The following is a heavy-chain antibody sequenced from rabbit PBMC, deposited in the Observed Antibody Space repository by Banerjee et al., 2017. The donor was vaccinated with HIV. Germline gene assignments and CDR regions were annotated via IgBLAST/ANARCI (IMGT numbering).Heavy chain of an antibody. J-gene: IGHJ3*01. CDR3: ARAGYDDYGDYHNV. D-gene: IGHD2-1*01. CDR2: INTGSGST. Sequence: QQQLEESGGGLVKPGGTLTLSCKVSGFDFSSYGISWVRQAPGKGLEWIGYINTGSGSTDYANWVNGRFTISSDNAQNTVDLQMNSLTAADTATYFCARAGYDDYGDYHNVWGQGTLVTVS. V-gene: IGHV1S43*01. CDR1: GFDFSSYG.